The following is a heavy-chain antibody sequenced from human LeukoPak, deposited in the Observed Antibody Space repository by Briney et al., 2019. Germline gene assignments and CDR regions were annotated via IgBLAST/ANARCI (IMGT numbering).Heavy chain of an antibody. Sequence: GGSLRLSCAASGFTFSDYAMSSVRQAPGEGLGWVSSISDNAGSIHYADSVKGQFTISRDNSKNTLYLQINSLRAEYTAVYYCAKVTHSNSWDIHFDYWGQGTLVTVSS. CDR1: GFTFSDYA. CDR2: ISDNAGSI. V-gene: IGHV3-23*01. D-gene: IGHD2/OR15-2a*01. CDR3: AKVTHSNSWDIHFDY. J-gene: IGHJ4*02.